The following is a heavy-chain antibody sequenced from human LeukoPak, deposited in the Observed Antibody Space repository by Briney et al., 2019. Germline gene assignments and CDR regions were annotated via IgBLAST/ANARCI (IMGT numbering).Heavy chain of an antibody. CDR2: AKQDGSET. CDR1: GFSFSNYW. D-gene: IGHD2-2*01. J-gene: IGHJ3*02. Sequence: GGSLSLSCAASGFSFSNYWMSWVRQAPGKGLEWVGHAKQDGSETYYVDSVKGRFTVSRDNAKNSLFLQMNSLRVEDTAMYYCAKGGKSYCSSTSCYQNAFDIWGQGTMVTVSS. CDR3: AKGGKSYCSSTSCYQNAFDI. V-gene: IGHV3-7*01.